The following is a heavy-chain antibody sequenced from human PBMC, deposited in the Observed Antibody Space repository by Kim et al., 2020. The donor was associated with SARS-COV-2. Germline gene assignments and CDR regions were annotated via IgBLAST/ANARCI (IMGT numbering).Heavy chain of an antibody. Sequence: GGSLRLSCAASGFTFRNYWMHWVRQAPGKGPVWVARIKSDESKIVYADSVKGRFTISRDNAQNTLFLQMNTLRGDDTGVYYCVREALGSVAGMGIKFFDYWGQGILVTVSS. CDR3: VREALGSVAGMGIKFFDY. V-gene: IGHV3-74*01. D-gene: IGHD6-19*01. CDR1: GFTFRNYW. J-gene: IGHJ4*02. CDR2: IKSDESKI.